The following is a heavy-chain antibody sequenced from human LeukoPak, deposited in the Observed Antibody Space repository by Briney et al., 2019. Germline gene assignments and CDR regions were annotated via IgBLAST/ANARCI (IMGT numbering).Heavy chain of an antibody. Sequence: SETLSLTCTVSGGSISSYYWSWIRQPAGKGLEWIGRIYTSGSTNYNPSLKSRVTMSADTSKNQFSLKLSSVTAADTAVYYCARDHYYDSSGYYHFDYWGQGTLVTVSS. CDR3: ARDHYYDSSGYYHFDY. D-gene: IGHD3-22*01. J-gene: IGHJ4*02. CDR2: IYTSGST. V-gene: IGHV4-4*07. CDR1: GGSISSYY.